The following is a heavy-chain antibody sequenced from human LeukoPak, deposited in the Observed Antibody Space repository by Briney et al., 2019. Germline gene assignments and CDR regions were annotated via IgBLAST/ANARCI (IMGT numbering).Heavy chain of an antibody. CDR2: IRSKANSYAT. D-gene: IGHD3-16*02. CDR3: TSRYLGLDI. Sequence: PGGSLRLSCAASGFTFSGSAMHWVRQASGKGLEGVGRIRSKANSYATAYAASVKGRFTISRDDSKNTAYLQMNSLNTEDTAVYYCTSRYLGLDIWGQGTLVTVSS. J-gene: IGHJ4*02. V-gene: IGHV3-73*01. CDR1: GFTFSGSA.